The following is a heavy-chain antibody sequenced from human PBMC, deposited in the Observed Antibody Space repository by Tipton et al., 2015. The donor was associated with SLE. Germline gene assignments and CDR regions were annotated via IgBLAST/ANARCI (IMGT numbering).Heavy chain of an antibody. Sequence: TLSLTCTVSGGSISGTYYWNWIRQSAGKGLEWIGRIHTSGGTNYNPSLKSRVTISLDTSKNQFSLRLTSVTAADTAVYYCTRDNWVFTTTGTMVWGQGTLVTVSS. J-gene: IGHJ4*02. CDR1: GGSISGTYY. CDR3: TRDNWVFTTTGTMV. CDR2: IHTSGGT. D-gene: IGHD1-1*01. V-gene: IGHV4-61*02.